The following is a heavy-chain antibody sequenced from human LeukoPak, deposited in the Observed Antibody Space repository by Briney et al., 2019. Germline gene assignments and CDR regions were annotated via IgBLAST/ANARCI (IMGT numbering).Heavy chain of an antibody. CDR1: GFTFSSYA. CDR2: ISGGGGST. CDR3: AKEYGSGSYFVDY. V-gene: IGHV3-23*01. Sequence: PGGSLRLSCAASGFTFSSYAMSWVRQAPGKGLEWVSGISGGGGSTYCADSVKGRFTISRDNSKNTLYLQMNSLRAEDTAIYYCAKEYGSGSYFVDYWGQGTLVTVSS. D-gene: IGHD3-10*01. J-gene: IGHJ4*02.